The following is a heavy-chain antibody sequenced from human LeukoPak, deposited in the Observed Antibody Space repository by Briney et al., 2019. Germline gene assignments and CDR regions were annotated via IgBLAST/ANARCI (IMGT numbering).Heavy chain of an antibody. CDR1: GFTFSSYG. J-gene: IGHJ4*02. D-gene: IGHD3-9*01. CDR2: IWYDGSNK. Sequence: GRSLRLSCAASGFTFSSYGMHWVRRAPGKGLEWVAVIWYDGSNKYYADSVKGRFTISRDNSKNTLYLQMNSLRAEDTAVYYCARDRGSVLRYFDLVYWGQGTLVTVSS. CDR3: ARDRGSVLRYFDLVY. V-gene: IGHV3-33*01.